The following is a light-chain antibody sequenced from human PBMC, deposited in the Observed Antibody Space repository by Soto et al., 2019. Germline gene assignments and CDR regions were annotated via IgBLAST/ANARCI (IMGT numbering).Light chain of an antibody. Sequence: EIVMTQSPATLSVSPGERVTLSCRASQSVYSNLAWYKQKPGQAPRHLIHGSFTRATGIPARFSGSGSGTEFTLTISSLQSEDFAVYYCQQFNQWPLTFGGGTKVEIK. J-gene: IGKJ4*01. CDR3: QQFNQWPLT. CDR1: QSVYSN. V-gene: IGKV3-15*01. CDR2: GSF.